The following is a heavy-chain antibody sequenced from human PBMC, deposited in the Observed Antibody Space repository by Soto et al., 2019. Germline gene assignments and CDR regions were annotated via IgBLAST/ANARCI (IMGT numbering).Heavy chain of an antibody. CDR3: AKEEMATTRPYFDY. CDR1: GFTFSSYG. CDR2: ISYDGSKK. D-gene: IGHD5-12*01. Sequence: QVQLVESGGGVVQPGRSLRLSCAASGFTFSSYGMHWVRQAPGKGLEWVAVISYDGSKKYYADSVKGRFTISRDNSKNTLYLQMNSLRAEDTAVYYCAKEEMATTRPYFDYWGQGTLVTVSS. J-gene: IGHJ4*02. V-gene: IGHV3-30*18.